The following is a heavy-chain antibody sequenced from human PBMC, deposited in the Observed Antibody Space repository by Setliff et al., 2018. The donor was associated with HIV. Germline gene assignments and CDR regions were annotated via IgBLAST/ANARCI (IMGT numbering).Heavy chain of an antibody. V-gene: IGHV4-59*11. CDR2: LNHGGTT. CDR3: ARRSGYAEDY. D-gene: IGHD5-12*01. CDR1: GGSTNSHY. Sequence: PSETLSLTCTVSGGSTNSHYWSWIRQSPGEGLEWIGTLNHGGTTDYNPSLKSRVTISADTSTNQFSLKLSSVTAADTAVYYCARRSGYAEDYWGQGTLVTVSS. J-gene: IGHJ4*02.